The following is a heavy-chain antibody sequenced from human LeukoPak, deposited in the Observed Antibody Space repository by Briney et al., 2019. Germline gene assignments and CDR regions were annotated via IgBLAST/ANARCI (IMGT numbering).Heavy chain of an antibody. Sequence: PGGSLRLSCAASGFTFDDYAMHWVRQAPGKGLERVSLISWDGGSTYYADSVKGRFTISRDNSKNSLYLQMNSLRAEDTALYYCAKDMYGSGSYGGIDYWGQGTLVTVSS. D-gene: IGHD3-10*01. V-gene: IGHV3-43D*04. J-gene: IGHJ4*02. CDR2: ISWDGGST. CDR3: AKDMYGSGSYGGIDY. CDR1: GFTFDDYA.